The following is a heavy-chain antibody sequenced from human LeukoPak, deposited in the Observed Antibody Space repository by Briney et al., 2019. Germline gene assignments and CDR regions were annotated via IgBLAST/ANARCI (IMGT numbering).Heavy chain of an antibody. V-gene: IGHV3-23*01. CDR1: GLTFSSYA. D-gene: IGHD3-22*01. Sequence: GGSLRLSCAASGLTFSSYAMSWVRQAPGEGLEWVSAISGSGGSTYYADSVKGRFTISRDNSKNTLYLQMNSLRAEDTAVYYCAKDVGTYYYDSSGYSGDAFDIWGQGTMVTVSS. J-gene: IGHJ3*02. CDR3: AKDVGTYYYDSSGYSGDAFDI. CDR2: ISGSGGST.